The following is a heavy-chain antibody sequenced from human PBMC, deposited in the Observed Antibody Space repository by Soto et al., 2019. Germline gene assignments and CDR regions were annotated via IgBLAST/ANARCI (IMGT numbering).Heavy chain of an antibody. D-gene: IGHD3-16*02. Sequence: SETLSLTCAVYGGSFSGYYCSWIRQPPGKGLEWIGDIYHSGSTNYNPSLKSRVTISVDRSKNQFSLKLSSVTAADTAVYYCDIRLRELSGDNWFDPWGQGTLVTVSS. V-gene: IGHV4-34*01. CDR3: DIRLRELSGDNWFDP. CDR1: GGSFSGYY. CDR2: IYHSGST. J-gene: IGHJ5*02.